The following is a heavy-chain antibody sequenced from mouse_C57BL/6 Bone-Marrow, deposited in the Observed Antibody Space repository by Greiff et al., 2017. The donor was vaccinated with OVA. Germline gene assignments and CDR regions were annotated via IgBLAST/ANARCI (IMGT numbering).Heavy chain of an antibody. Sequence: EVQLVESGGGLVQPGGSLKLSCAASGFTFSDYGMAWVRQAPRQGPEWVAFISNSAYSIYYADTVTGRFTISRENAENTLYLEMSSLRSEDTAMYYCARHRYYGSSYDWYFDVWGTGTTVTVSS. D-gene: IGHD1-1*01. CDR1: GFTFSDYG. CDR3: ARHRYYGSSYDWYFDV. J-gene: IGHJ1*03. V-gene: IGHV5-15*04. CDR2: ISNSAYSI.